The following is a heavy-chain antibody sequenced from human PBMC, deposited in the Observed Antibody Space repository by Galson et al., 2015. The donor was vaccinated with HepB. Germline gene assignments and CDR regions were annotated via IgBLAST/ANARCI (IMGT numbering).Heavy chain of an antibody. V-gene: IGHV1-69*06. CDR3: ARPAPVRFGDILSRGPSYYYAMDV. D-gene: IGHD3-10*01. CDR2: IIVIFGPT. CDR1: GGIFSSYA. J-gene: IGHJ6*02. Sequence: SVKVSCKASGGIFSSYAISWMRQAPGQGLEWMGGIIVIFGPTHYAQRFQGRFTITADKSTSTAYMELTSLTSDDTAVYYCARPAPVRFGDILSRGPSYYYAMDVWGQGTTVTVSS.